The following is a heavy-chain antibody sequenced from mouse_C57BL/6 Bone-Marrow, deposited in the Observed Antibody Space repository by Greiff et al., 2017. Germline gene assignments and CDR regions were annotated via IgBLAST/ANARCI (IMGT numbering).Heavy chain of an antibody. CDR2: IHPNSGST. V-gene: IGHV1-64*01. CDR3: ARGYYGSLYFDY. CDR1: GYTFTSYW. Sequence: VQLQQPGAELVKPGASVKLSCKASGYTFTSYWMHWVKQRPGQGLEWIGMIHPNSGSTNYNEKFKSQATLTVDKSSSTAYIQLSRLTSEDSAVYYCARGYYGSLYFDYWGQGTTLTVSS. J-gene: IGHJ2*01. D-gene: IGHD1-1*01.